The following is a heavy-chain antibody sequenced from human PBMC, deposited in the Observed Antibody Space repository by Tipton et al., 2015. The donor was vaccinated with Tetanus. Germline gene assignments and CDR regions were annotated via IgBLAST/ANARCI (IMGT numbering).Heavy chain of an antibody. J-gene: IGHJ6*02. CDR1: GGSFSGYY. Sequence: TLSLTCAVYGGSFSGYYWSWIRQPPGKGLEWIGEINHSGSTNYNPSLKSRVTISVDTSKNQFSLKLSSVTAADTAVYYCARGLQHRYSSRQPKYYYYYGMDVWGQGTTVTVSS. CDR2: INHSGST. D-gene: IGHD6-13*01. V-gene: IGHV4-34*01. CDR3: ARGLQHRYSSRQPKYYYYYGMDV.